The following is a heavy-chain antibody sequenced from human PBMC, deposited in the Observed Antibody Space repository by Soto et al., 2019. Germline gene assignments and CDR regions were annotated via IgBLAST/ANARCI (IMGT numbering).Heavy chain of an antibody. CDR2: IYYSGST. D-gene: IGHD4-17*01. CDR1: GGSISGYY. J-gene: IGHJ6*03. CDR3: ARLWYGDYKRSRIYYYYYYMDV. Sequence: TSETLSLTCTVSGGSISGYYWSWIRQPPGKGLEWIGYIYYSGSTNYNPSLKSRVTISVDTSKNQFSLKLSSVTAADTAVYYCARLWYGDYKRSRIYYYYYYMDVWGKGTTVTSP. V-gene: IGHV4-59*08.